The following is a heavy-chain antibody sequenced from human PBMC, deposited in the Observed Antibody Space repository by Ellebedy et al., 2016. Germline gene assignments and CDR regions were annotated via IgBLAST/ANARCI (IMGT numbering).Heavy chain of an antibody. CDR1: GYTFTNHW. CDR3: ARQDESLRVMYSMDV. V-gene: IGHV5-51*01. D-gene: IGHD3-16*01. J-gene: IGHJ6*02. CDR2: IYPSDSDT. Sequence: GESLKISXKGSGYTFTNHWIGWVRQKPGKGLEWMRIIYPSDSDTRYSPSFQGQVTISVDKSINTAYLQWSSLKASDTAIYYCARQDESLRVMYSMDVWGQGTTVTVSS.